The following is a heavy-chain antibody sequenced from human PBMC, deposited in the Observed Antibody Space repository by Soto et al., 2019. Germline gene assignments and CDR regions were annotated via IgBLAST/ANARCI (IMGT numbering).Heavy chain of an antibody. CDR2: INHSGST. Sequence: SETLSLTCAVYGGSFSGYYWSWIRQPPGKGLEWIGEINHSGSTNYNPSLKCRVTISVDTSKNHFSLKLSSVTAADTAVYYCARLDYDSSGYPFDYLGQGTLVTVSS. CDR3: ARLDYDSSGYPFDY. V-gene: IGHV4-34*01. D-gene: IGHD3-22*01. J-gene: IGHJ4*02. CDR1: GGSFSGYY.